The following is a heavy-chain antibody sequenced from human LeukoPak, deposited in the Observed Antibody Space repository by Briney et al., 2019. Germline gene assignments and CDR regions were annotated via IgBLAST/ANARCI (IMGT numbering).Heavy chain of an antibody. V-gene: IGHV3-30-3*01. CDR2: ISYDGNTI. Sequence: GGSLRLSCTASGFSFSGHWMHWVRQAPGKGLQWVAVISYDGNTIHYADSVKGRFIISRDTSKNTLYLQMNSLRAEDTAVYYCARSGGLQKFDYWGQGTLVTVSS. CDR1: GFSFSGHW. D-gene: IGHD4-11*01. CDR3: ARSGGLQKFDY. J-gene: IGHJ4*02.